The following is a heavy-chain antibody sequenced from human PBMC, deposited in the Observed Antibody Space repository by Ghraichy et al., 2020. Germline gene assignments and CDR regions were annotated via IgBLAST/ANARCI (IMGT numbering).Heavy chain of an antibody. D-gene: IGHD3-16*02. CDR2: INHSGST. Sequence: SETLSLTCAVYGGSFSGYYWSWIRQPPGKGLEWIGEINHSGSTNYNPSLKSRVTISVDTSKNQFSLKLSSVTAADTAVYYCARVKSVWGSYRIDYWGQGTLVTVSS. J-gene: IGHJ4*02. CDR3: ARVKSVWGSYRIDY. CDR1: GGSFSGYY. V-gene: IGHV4-34*01.